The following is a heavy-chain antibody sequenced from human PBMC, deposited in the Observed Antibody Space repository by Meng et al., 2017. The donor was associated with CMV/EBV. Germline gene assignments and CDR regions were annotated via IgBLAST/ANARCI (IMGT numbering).Heavy chain of an antibody. CDR3: ARDLWGNNFGDH. CDR1: GLNVSSDF. CDR2: IYAAGNT. J-gene: IGHJ4*02. D-gene: IGHD3-3*01. Sequence: GESLKISCAASGLNVSSDFMSWVRQAPGMGLEWLSVIYAAGNTYYADSVKGRFTISRDNSKNTLYLQMNSLRPEDTAVYYCARDLWGNNFGDHWGQGTLVTVSS. V-gene: IGHV3-66*02.